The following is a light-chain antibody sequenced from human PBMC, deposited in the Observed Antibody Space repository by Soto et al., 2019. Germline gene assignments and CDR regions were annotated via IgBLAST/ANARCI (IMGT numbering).Light chain of an antibody. V-gene: IGLV1-40*01. CDR2: DTT. CDR3: QSYDRSLSGSV. J-gene: IGLJ3*02. CDR1: SSNIGAGYD. Sequence: QSVLTQPPSVSGAPGQRVTISCTGGSSNIGAGYDVQWYQQFPGIAPTLLIYDTTTRPSGVPDRFSASKSGISASLAITGLQAEDEADSYCQSYDRSLSGSVFGGGTKLTVL.